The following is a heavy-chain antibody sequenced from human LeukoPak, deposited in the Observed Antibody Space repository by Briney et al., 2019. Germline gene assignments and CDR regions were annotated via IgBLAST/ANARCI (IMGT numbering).Heavy chain of an antibody. CDR1: GGSIGSGGYY. Sequence: PSEALSLTCTVSGGSIGSGGYYGSWIRQHPGRGLEWIGYIDYSGSTYYSPSLKSRVIISVDTSKNHSSLKLSSVPAADTAVYYCARDVTDICSSPTCYDAFDIWGQGTLVTVSS. CDR3: ARDVTDICSSPTCYDAFDI. CDR2: IDYSGST. J-gene: IGHJ3*02. D-gene: IGHD2-2*01. V-gene: IGHV4-31*03.